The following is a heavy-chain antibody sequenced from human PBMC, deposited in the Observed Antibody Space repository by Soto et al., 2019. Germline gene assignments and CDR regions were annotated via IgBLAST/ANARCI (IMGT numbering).Heavy chain of an antibody. V-gene: IGHV3-30-3*01. J-gene: IGHJ4*02. CDR2: ISYDGSNK. CDR1: GFTFSSYA. Sequence: GGSLRLSCAASGFTFSSYAMHRVHQAPGKGLEWVAVISYDGSNKYYADSVKGLFTISRDNSKNTLYLQMNSLRAEDTAVYYCAREKAAAGKATLDYWGQGTQFTVSS. CDR3: AREKAAAGKATLDY. D-gene: IGHD6-13*01.